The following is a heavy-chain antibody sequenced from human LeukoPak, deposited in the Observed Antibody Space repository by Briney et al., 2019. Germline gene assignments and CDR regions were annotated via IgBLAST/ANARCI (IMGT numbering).Heavy chain of an antibody. J-gene: IGHJ4*02. Sequence: TPSETLSLTCTVSGGSISSGGYYWSWIRQYPGKGLEWIGYTSYTGNTYYNPSLKSRVIISVDTSENQFPLKLSSVTAADTAVYYCARRGLTTANPFDSWGQGTLVTVSS. D-gene: IGHD4-17*01. CDR3: ARRGLTTANPFDS. CDR1: GGSISSGGYY. CDR2: TSYTGNT. V-gene: IGHV4-31*03.